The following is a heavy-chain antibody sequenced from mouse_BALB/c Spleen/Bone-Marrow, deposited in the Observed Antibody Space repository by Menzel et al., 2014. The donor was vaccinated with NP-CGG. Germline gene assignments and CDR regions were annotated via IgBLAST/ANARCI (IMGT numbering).Heavy chain of an antibody. CDR3: SRGGNFDVMDY. V-gene: IGHV1S81*02. CDR2: INPSNGAN. Sequence: QVQLQQPGAELVKPGASVKLSCKASGYTFTSYYMFWVKQRPGQGLEWIGGINPSNGANNFNEKFKSKATLTVDKSSSTAYMQLSSLTSEDSAVYYCSRGGNFDVMDYWSQGTSVTVSS. CDR1: GYTFTSYY. D-gene: IGHD2-1*01. J-gene: IGHJ4*01.